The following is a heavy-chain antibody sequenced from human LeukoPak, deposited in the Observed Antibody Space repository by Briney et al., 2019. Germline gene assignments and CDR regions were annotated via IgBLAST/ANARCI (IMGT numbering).Heavy chain of an antibody. J-gene: IGHJ4*02. D-gene: IGHD5-18*01. CDR2: IYYNGDT. Sequence: SETLSLTCTVSGGSVSNSLYYWSWIRQPPGKGLEWIGYIYYNGDTNYNPSLKSRVIISIDTSSNQFSLRLNSMAAADTAVYYCARVLRAASWRSYDYWGQGSLVTVSS. CDR1: GGSVSNSLYY. V-gene: IGHV4-61*01. CDR3: ARVLRAASWRSYDY.